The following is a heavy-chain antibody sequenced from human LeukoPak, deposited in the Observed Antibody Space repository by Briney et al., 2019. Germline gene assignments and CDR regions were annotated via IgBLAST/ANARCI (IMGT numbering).Heavy chain of an antibody. J-gene: IGHJ4*02. CDR1: GFTFSSYA. V-gene: IGHV3-23*01. Sequence: GGSLRLSCAASGFTFSSYAMSWVRRAPGKGLEWVSGITTSGGSASYADSVKGRFNISRDNPGKTLYLQMNSLRAEDTAVYYCLGLRGDYWGQGTLVTVSS. D-gene: IGHD3/OR15-3a*01. CDR2: ITTSGGSA. CDR3: LGLRGDY.